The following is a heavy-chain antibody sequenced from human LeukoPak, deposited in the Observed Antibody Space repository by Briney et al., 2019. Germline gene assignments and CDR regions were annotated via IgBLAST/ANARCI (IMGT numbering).Heavy chain of an antibody. CDR3: ARAMAVRGVIPPLDY. J-gene: IGHJ4*02. D-gene: IGHD3-10*01. CDR2: ISGSGGST. CDR1: GFTFSSYA. V-gene: IGHV3-23*01. Sequence: PGGSLRLSCAASGFTFSSYAMSWVRQAPGKGLEWVSAISGSGGSTHYADSVKGRFTISRDNSKNTLYLQMNSLRAEDTAVYYCARAMAVRGVIPPLDYWGQGTLVTVSS.